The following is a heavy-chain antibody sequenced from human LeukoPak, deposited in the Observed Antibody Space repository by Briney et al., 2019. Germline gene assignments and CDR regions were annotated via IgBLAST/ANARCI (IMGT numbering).Heavy chain of an antibody. V-gene: IGHV4-38-2*02. CDR3: ARVGLSGYSSSWHHWYFDL. D-gene: IGHD6-13*01. J-gene: IGHJ2*01. CDR1: GYSISSGYY. CDR2: IYHSGST. Sequence: PSETLSLTCTVSGYSISSGYYWGWIRQPPGKGLEWIGSIYHSGSTYYNPSLKSRVTISVDTSKNQFSLKLSSVTAADTAVYYCARVGLSGYSSSWHHWYFDLWGRGTLVTVSS.